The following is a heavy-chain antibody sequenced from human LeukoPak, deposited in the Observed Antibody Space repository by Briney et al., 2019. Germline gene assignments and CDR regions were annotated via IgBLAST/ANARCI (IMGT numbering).Heavy chain of an antibody. CDR3: ARVRATFSPHFDN. V-gene: IGHV3-74*01. CDR2: INSDGSIT. CDR1: GFTFSSYW. D-gene: IGHD5-12*01. J-gene: IGHJ4*02. Sequence: GGSQRLSCAASGFTFSSYWMHWVRHAPGKALMWVSRINSDGSITNYADSVKGRFTIPRDYAKNTLYLQMNSLRAEDTAVYYCARVRATFSPHFDNWGQGTLVTVSS.